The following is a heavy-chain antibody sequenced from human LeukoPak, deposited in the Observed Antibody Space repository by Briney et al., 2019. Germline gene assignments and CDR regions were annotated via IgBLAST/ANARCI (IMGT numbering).Heavy chain of an antibody. D-gene: IGHD2-2*01. Sequence: PSETLSLTCTVSGYSISSGYYWGWIRQPPGQGLEWIGSIYHSGSTYYNPSLKSRVTMSVDTSKNQFSLKLSSVTAADTAVYYCARRRAIRYYFDYWGQGTLVTVSS. CDR3: ARRRAIRYYFDY. CDR2: IYHSGST. CDR1: GYSISSGYY. V-gene: IGHV4-38-2*02. J-gene: IGHJ4*02.